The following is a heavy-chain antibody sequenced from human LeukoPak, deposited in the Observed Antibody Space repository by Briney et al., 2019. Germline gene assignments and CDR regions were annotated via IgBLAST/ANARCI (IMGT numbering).Heavy chain of an antibody. CDR3: ARIRSASYYYDSREMDV. V-gene: IGHV4-39*07. Sequence: SETLSLTCTVSGGSISSSSYYWGWIRQPPGKGLEWIGSIYYSGSTYYNPSLKSRATISVDTSKNQFSLKLSSVTAADTAVYYCARIRSASYYYDSREMDVWGKGTTVTVSS. J-gene: IGHJ6*04. CDR1: GGSISSSSYY. D-gene: IGHD3-22*01. CDR2: IYYSGST.